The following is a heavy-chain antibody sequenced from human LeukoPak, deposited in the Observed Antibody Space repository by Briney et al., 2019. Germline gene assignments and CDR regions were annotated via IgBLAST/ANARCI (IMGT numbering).Heavy chain of an antibody. J-gene: IGHJ4*02. CDR2: ISSRSATI. V-gene: IGHV3-48*01. CDR1: GFTFSSYS. Sequence: PGGSLRLSCAASGFTFSSYSMNWVRQAPGKGLEWVSYISSRSATIYYADSVKGRFTISRDNAKNSLYLQMNSLRAEETAVYYCAKDGETYYYGSGSYYGHFDYWGQGTLVTVSS. CDR3: AKDGETYYYGSGSYYGHFDY. D-gene: IGHD3-10*01.